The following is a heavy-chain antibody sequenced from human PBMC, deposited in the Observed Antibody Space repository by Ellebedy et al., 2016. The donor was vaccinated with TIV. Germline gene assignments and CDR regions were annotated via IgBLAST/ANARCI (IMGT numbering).Heavy chain of an antibody. Sequence: PGGSLRLSCAASGFTFSDYSMNWVRQAPGKGLEWISYISSRGSTIYYADSVWGRFTISRDNAKNSLYLQMNSLGDEDTAVYYCARAAGGGYSSSSAYFFDYWGQGTLVTASS. CDR3: ARAAGGGYSSSSAYFFDY. CDR2: ISSRGSTI. J-gene: IGHJ4*02. D-gene: IGHD6-6*01. CDR1: GFTFSDYS. V-gene: IGHV3-48*02.